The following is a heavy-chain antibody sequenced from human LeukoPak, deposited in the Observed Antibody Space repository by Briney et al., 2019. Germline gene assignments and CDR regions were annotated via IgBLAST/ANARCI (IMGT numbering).Heavy chain of an antibody. D-gene: IGHD3-22*01. Sequence: GESLKISCKGSGYNFTNYWIAWVRQMPGKGLEWMGIIYPNDSDTRYGPSFLGHVSISADKSFNTAYLKWSSLKASDTAMYFCARPNITYYYDSSGYDGFDVWGQGTMVTVSS. CDR1: GYNFTNYW. CDR3: ARPNITYYYDSSGYDGFDV. V-gene: IGHV5-51*01. J-gene: IGHJ3*01. CDR2: IYPNDSDT.